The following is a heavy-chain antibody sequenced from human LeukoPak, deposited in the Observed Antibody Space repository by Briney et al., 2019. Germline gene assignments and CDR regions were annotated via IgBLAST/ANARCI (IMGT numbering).Heavy chain of an antibody. CDR2: MNPNSGNT. CDR3: ARSTYDSSGYRFDS. J-gene: IGHJ4*02. CDR1: GYTFTSYV. D-gene: IGHD3-22*01. V-gene: IGHV1-8*01. Sequence: VASVKVSCKASGYTFTSYVINWVRQATGQGLEWMGWMNPNSGNTGYAQKFQGRVTMTRNNSISTAYMELSSLRSEDTALYYCARSTYDSSGYRFDSWGQGTLVTVSS.